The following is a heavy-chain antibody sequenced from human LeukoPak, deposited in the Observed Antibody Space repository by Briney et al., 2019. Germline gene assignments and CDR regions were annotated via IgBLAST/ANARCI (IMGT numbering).Heavy chain of an antibody. CDR2: MNPNSGNT. CDR1: GYTFTSYD. J-gene: IGHJ6*02. Sequence: GASVKVSCRASGYTFTSYDINWVRQATGQGLEWMGWMNPNSGNTGYAQKFQGRVTMTRNTSISTAYMELSSLRSEDTAVYYCARGVQTGGYYGMDVWGQGTTVTVSS. V-gene: IGHV1-8*01. CDR3: ARGVQTGGYYGMDV.